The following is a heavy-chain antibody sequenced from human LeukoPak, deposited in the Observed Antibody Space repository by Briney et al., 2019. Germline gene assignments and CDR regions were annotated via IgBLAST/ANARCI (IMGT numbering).Heavy chain of an antibody. D-gene: IGHD3-10*01. CDR3: ARAVRGVIIYYYYYGMDV. V-gene: IGHV3-7*03. J-gene: IGHJ6*04. Sequence: GGSLRLSCAAPGFTSSSYWMSWVRQAPGKGLERVANIKQDGSEKYYVDSVEGRFTISRDNAKNSLYLQMNSLRAEDTAVYYCARAVRGVIIYYYYYGMDVWGKGTTVTVSS. CDR1: GFTSSSYW. CDR2: IKQDGSEK.